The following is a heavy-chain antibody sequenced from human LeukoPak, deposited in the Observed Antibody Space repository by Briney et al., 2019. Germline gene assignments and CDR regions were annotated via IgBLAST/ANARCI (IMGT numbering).Heavy chain of an antibody. J-gene: IGHJ4*02. Sequence: PSETLSLTCTVSGGSISSYYWSWIRQPPGKGLEWIGYIYYNGNTNYNPSLKSRVTISVDRSKNQFSLRLSSVTAADTAVYYCARYSNYGSPFDYWGQGTLVTVSS. CDR1: GGSISSYY. CDR3: ARYSNYGSPFDY. CDR2: IYYNGNT. V-gene: IGHV4-59*01. D-gene: IGHD4-11*01.